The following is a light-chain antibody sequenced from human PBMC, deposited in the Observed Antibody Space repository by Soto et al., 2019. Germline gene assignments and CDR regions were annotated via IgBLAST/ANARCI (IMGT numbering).Light chain of an antibody. Sequence: QSVLTQPPSVSGAPGQRVTISCTGDSSNIGAGYDVHWYQQLPGTAPKLLIYVNINRPSGVPDRFSASRSDSSASLAITGLQAEDEADYYCSSYAGSSNVFGTGTKLTVL. CDR2: VNI. V-gene: IGLV1-40*01. CDR1: SSNIGAGYD. CDR3: SSYAGSSNV. J-gene: IGLJ1*01.